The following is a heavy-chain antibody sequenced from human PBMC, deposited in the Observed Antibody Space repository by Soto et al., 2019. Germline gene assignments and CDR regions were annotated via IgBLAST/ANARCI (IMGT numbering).Heavy chain of an antibody. CDR3: AADRIVGYGGNSADY. Sequence: QMQLVQSGPEVKKPGTSVKVSCKASGFTFTSSAVQWVRQARGQRLEWIGWIVVGSGNTNYAQKFQERVTITRDMSKSTAYMELSSLRSEDTAVYYCAADRIVGYGGNSADYWGQGTLVTVSS. V-gene: IGHV1-58*01. J-gene: IGHJ4*02. CDR1: GFTFTSSA. CDR2: IVVGSGNT. D-gene: IGHD1-26*01.